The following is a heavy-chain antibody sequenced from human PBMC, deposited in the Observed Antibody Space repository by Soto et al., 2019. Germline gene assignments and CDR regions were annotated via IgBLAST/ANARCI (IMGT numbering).Heavy chain of an antibody. D-gene: IGHD1-26*01. CDR2: INPIGGSI. CDR3: AREWELQNTLDAFAI. Sequence: GASVKVSCKASGYTFTSYYMHWVRQAPGQGLEWMGIINPIGGSISYAQKFQGRVTMTRDTSTSTVYMELSSLRSEDTAVYYCAREWELQNTLDAFAIWGQGTMVTVSS. CDR1: GYTFTSYY. V-gene: IGHV1-46*01. J-gene: IGHJ3*02.